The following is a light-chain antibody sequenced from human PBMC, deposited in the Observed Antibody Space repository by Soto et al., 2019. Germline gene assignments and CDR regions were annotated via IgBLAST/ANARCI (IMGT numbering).Light chain of an antibody. Sequence: EIVLTQSPGTLSLSPGERATLSCRASQSVSSSYLAWYQQKPGQAPRLLIYGASSRATGIPDRFSGSGYATDFTLTISRLEPEEFALYYCQQDSSSSCTFGQGTKMEIK. J-gene: IGKJ1*01. CDR2: GAS. CDR3: QQDSSSSCT. V-gene: IGKV3-20*01. CDR1: QSVSSSY.